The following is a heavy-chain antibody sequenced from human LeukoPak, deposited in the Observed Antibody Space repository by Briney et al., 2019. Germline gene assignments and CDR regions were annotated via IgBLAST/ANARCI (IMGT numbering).Heavy chain of an antibody. J-gene: IGHJ6*03. D-gene: IGHD1-26*01. CDR3: ARTTSGATFSDYYYYHMDV. V-gene: IGHV3-21*01. CDR2: ITSSSTYI. CDR1: GFTFSSYS. Sequence: KPRGSLRLSCAASGFTFSSYSINWVRQAPGKGLEWVSSITSSSTYIHYADSVKRRFTISRDNAKNSLYLQMNSLRAEDTAVYYCARTTSGATFSDYYYYHMDVWGKGTTVTVS.